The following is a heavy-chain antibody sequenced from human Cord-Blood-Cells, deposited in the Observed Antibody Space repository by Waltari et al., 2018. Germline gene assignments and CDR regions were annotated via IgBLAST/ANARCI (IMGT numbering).Heavy chain of an antibody. Sequence: QVQLVQSGAEVKKPGSSVKVSCTASGGTFSSYAISCVRQAPGQGLECMGGIIPICGTANYAQKFQGRVTITADESTSTAYMELSSLRSEDTAVYYCARDLSSNWGYYFDYWGQGTLVTVSS. J-gene: IGHJ4*02. V-gene: IGHV1-69*01. CDR1: GGTFSSYA. CDR2: IIPICGTA. D-gene: IGHD7-27*01. CDR3: ARDLSSNWGYYFDY.